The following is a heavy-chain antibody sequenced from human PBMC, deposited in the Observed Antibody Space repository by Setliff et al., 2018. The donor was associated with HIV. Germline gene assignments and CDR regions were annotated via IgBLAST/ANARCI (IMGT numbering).Heavy chain of an antibody. CDR2: IYYSGST. J-gene: IGHJ4*02. Sequence: SETLSLTCTVSGGSISSHYWSWIRQPPGKGMEWIGHIYYSGSTNYNPSLKSRVTISLDMSKNQFSLKLRSVTAADTAVYYCAGVVLWFGELLVDYWGQGTLVTVSS. D-gene: IGHD3-10*01. CDR1: GGSISSHY. V-gene: IGHV4-59*08. CDR3: AGVVLWFGELLVDY.